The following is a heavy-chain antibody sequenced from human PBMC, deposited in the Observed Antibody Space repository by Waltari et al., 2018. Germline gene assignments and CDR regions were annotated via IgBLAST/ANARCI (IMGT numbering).Heavy chain of an antibody. D-gene: IGHD3-16*02. J-gene: IGHJ4*02. V-gene: IGHV4-34*01. CDR3: ARARNYDYVWGSYRYIYYFDY. Sequence: QVQLQQWGAGLLKPSETLSLTCAVYGGSFSGYYWSWIRQPPGKGLEWMGEINHSGSTKYTPSLKSRVTISVDTSKNQFSLKLSSVTAADTAVYYCARARNYDYVWGSYRYIYYFDYWGQGTLVTVSS. CDR1: GGSFSGYY. CDR2: INHSGST.